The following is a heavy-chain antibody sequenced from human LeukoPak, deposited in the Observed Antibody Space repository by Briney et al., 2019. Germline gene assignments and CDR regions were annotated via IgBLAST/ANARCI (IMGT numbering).Heavy chain of an antibody. V-gene: IGHV3-43*01. J-gene: IGHJ4*02. CDR3: AKDIDVQSAAVAGGIDY. Sequence: GGSLRLSCAASGFSFDDYTMHWVRHAPGKGLEWVSLISWDGGSTYYADSVKGRFTISRDNSKNSLYLQMNSLRTEDTALYYCAKDIDVQSAAVAGGIDYWGQGTLVTVSS. D-gene: IGHD6-19*01. CDR2: ISWDGGST. CDR1: GFSFDDYT.